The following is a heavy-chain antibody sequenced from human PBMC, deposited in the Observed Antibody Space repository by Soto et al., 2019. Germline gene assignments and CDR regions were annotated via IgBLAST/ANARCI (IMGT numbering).Heavy chain of an antibody. CDR1: GFTFSSYA. Sequence: VQLVESGGGVVQPGRSLRLSCAASGFTFSSYAMHWVRQAPGKGLEWVAVISYDGSNKYYADSVKGRFTISRDNSKNTLYLQMNSLRAEDTAVYYCARDEFDCSSTSCYRGAFDIWGQGTMVTVSS. CDR2: ISYDGSNK. CDR3: ARDEFDCSSTSCYRGAFDI. J-gene: IGHJ3*02. D-gene: IGHD2-2*02. V-gene: IGHV3-30-3*01.